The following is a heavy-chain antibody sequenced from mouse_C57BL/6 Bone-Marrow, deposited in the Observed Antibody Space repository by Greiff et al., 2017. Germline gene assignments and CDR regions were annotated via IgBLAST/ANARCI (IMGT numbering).Heavy chain of an antibody. Sequence: VQLQQSGAELVRPGASVTLSCQASGYTFTDYEMHWVKQTPVHGLEWIGAIDPETGGTAYTQKFKGKAILTADKSSSTAYMELRSLTSEDSAVYYCLCKGHYYPGWFAYWGQGTLVTVSA. V-gene: IGHV1-15*01. CDR1: GYTFTDYE. J-gene: IGHJ3*01. CDR2: IDPETGGT. D-gene: IGHD1-1*01. CDR3: LCKGHYYPGWFAY.